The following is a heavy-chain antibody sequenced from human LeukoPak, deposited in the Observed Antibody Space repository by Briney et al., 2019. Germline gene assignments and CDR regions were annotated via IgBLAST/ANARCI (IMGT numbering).Heavy chain of an antibody. V-gene: IGHV7-4-1*02. CDR2: INTTTGSP. J-gene: IGHJ4*02. D-gene: IGHD1-26*01. CDR3: ARTVLGATGYFDY. Sequence: GASVKVSCKASGYTFTSYGISWVRQAPGQGLEWMGWINTTTGSPTYAQGFTGRFVFSLDTSVSTTYLQISSLEAEDTAVYYCARTVLGATGYFDYWGQGTLITVSS. CDR1: GYTFTSYG.